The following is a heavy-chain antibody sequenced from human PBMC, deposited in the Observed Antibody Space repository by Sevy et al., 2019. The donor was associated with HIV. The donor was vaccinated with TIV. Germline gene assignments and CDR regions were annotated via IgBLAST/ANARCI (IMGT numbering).Heavy chain of an antibody. CDR3: AKEESSGFY. CDR1: GFTFRSYP. V-gene: IGHV3-23*01. D-gene: IGHD3-22*01. CDR2: ISGSGGST. J-gene: IGHJ4*02. Sequence: GGSLRLSCAASGFTFRSYPMSWVRQAPGKGLEWVSAISGSGGSTYYADSVRGRFTISRDNFKNTMDLQMNSLRADDTAIYYFAKEESSGFYWGQGTLVTVSS.